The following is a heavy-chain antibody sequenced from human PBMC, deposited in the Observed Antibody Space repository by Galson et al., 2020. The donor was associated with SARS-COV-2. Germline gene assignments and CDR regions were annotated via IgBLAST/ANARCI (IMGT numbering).Heavy chain of an antibody. CDR1: GGSISGTNYH. D-gene: IGHD3-22*01. CDR3: ARHRGGYYYDSNDYSPDFLQH. V-gene: IGHV4-39*01. Sequence: ASETLSLTCTVSGGSISGTNYHWAWIRQPPGKGLEWIGSIHYSGRTYYNPSPRGRVTISIDTSKNQFSLKLGSVTAADTAVYYCARHRGGYYYDSNDYSPDFLQHWGQGTLVTVSS. CDR2: IHYSGRT. J-gene: IGHJ1*01.